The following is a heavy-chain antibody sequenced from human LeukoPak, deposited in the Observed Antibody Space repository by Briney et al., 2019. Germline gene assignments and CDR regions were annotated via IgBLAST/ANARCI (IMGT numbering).Heavy chain of an antibody. V-gene: IGHV3-7*01. CDR1: GFTFSRYW. Sequence: PGGSLRLSCAASGFTFSRYWMSWIRQAPGKGLEWVANIKEDGSQKYSVDSVRGRFTISRDNAKNSRYLHMKSLRAEDTAVYYCAKDLTGKTGYFDYRGQGTLVTVSS. J-gene: IGHJ4*02. CDR3: AKDLTGKTGYFDY. CDR2: IKEDGSQK. D-gene: IGHD1-20*01.